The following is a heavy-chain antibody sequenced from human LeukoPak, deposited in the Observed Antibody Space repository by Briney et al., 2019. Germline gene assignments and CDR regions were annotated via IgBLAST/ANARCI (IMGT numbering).Heavy chain of an antibody. D-gene: IGHD3-3*01. J-gene: IGHJ5*01. CDR1: GGSISSGSYY. Sequence: SETLSLTCTVSGGSISSGSYYWSWIRQPAGKGLEWIGRIYTSGSTNYNPSLKSRVTISVDTSKNQFSLKLSSVTAADTAVYYCARDPYYDFWKWGFHPWGQGTPVTVSS. V-gene: IGHV4-61*02. CDR2: IYTSGST. CDR3: ARDPYYDFWKWGFHP.